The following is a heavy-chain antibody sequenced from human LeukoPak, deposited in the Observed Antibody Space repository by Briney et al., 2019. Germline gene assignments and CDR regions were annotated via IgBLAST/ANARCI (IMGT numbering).Heavy chain of an antibody. V-gene: IGHV1-8*03. CDR2: VNPDTGNT. CDR3: AREGDS. J-gene: IGHJ4*02. Sequence: ASVKVSCKASGYTFTSYDINWVRQAAGQGLEWMGWVNPDTGNTAYARKFQGRVTITRNTSINTVYMEPSSLRSEDTAMYYCAREGDSWGQGTLVTVSS. CDR1: GYTFTSYD.